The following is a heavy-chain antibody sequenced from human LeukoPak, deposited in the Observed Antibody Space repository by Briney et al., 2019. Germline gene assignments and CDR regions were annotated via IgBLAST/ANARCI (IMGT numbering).Heavy chain of an antibody. CDR1: GVAFSDYA. D-gene: IGHD2-2*02. CDR2: ISGSGSTT. J-gene: IGHJ4*02. Sequence: PGGSLRLSCAASGVAFSDYAMNWVRQAPGKGLEWVSGISGSGSTTKYADSVKGRFTVSRDNSKNTLYLQMNSVRAEDTALYYCAKRYCNSPSCYIDYWGQGTPVTVSS. CDR3: AKRYCNSPSCYIDY. V-gene: IGHV3-23*01.